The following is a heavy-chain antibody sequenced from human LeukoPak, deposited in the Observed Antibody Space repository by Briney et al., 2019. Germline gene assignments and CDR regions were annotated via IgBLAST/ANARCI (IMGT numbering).Heavy chain of an antibody. CDR3: ARERVHCGGDCIDY. V-gene: IGHV3-48*03. Sequence: PGGSLRLSCAASGFSFSSYEMNWVRQAPGKGLEWVSYISSSGGSIYQADSVKGRFTISRDNAKNSLYLQVNSLRAEDTAVYYCARERVHCGGDCIDYWGQGTLVTVSS. D-gene: IGHD2-21*02. CDR1: GFSFSSYE. CDR2: ISSSGGSI. J-gene: IGHJ4*02.